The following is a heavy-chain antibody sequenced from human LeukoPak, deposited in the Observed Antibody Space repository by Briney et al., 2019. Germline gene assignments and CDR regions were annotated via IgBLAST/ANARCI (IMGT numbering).Heavy chain of an antibody. CDR3: ARASIAGRPGPYYFDY. J-gene: IGHJ4*02. V-gene: IGHV4-4*07. CDR1: GGSISGYY. D-gene: IGHD6-6*01. Sequence: KASENLSLTCTVSGGSISGYYWSWIRQPAGKGLEWIGRIYISGSTNYNPSLKSRVTMSVDTSKNQFSLKLSSVTAADTAVYYCARASIAGRPGPYYFDYWGQGTLVTVSS. CDR2: IYISGST.